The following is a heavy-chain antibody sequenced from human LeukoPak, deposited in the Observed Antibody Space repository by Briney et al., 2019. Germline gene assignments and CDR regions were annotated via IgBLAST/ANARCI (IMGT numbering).Heavy chain of an antibody. D-gene: IGHD1-26*01. Sequence: ASVKVSCKFSGYTVTELSMHWVRQAPGKGLDWMGGFDPEDGETIYAQKFQGRVTMTEDTSTDTAYMELSSLRSEDTAVYYCATEPLVGATSVFDYWGQGTLVTVSS. CDR3: ATEPLVGATSVFDY. CDR2: FDPEDGET. CDR1: GYTVTELS. J-gene: IGHJ4*02. V-gene: IGHV1-24*01.